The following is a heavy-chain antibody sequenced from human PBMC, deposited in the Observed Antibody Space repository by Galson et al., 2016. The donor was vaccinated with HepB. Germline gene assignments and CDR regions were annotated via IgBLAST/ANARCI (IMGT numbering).Heavy chain of an antibody. V-gene: IGHV3-7*01. J-gene: IGHJ5*02. Sequence: SLRLSCAASEFSFTDYWMTWVRQAPGKGPECLANINLDGSEKNYVDSVKGSFTISRDNAKNSVYLQINSLRAEDTALYYCARVGYCSGAGCRGRDWFDPWGQGIPVTVSS. CDR1: EFSFTDYW. CDR3: ARVGYCSGAGCRGRDWFDP. D-gene: IGHD2-15*01. CDR2: INLDGSEK.